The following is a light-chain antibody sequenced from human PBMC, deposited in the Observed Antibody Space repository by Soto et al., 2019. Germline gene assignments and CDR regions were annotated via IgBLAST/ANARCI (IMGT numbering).Light chain of an antibody. J-gene: IGKJ1*01. CDR3: QHYINFSGT. V-gene: IGKV1-5*01. Sequence: DIQMTQSPSTLSASVGDRATITCRASQSISNWLAWYQQKPGKAPKLLIYDASTLQSGVSSRFSGSGSGTEFTLTISNLQPDDFASYYCQHYINFSGTFGQGTTVDI. CDR1: QSISNW. CDR2: DAS.